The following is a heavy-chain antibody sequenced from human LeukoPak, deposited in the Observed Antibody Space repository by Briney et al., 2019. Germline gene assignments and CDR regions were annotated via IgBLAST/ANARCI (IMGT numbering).Heavy chain of an antibody. J-gene: IGHJ4*02. CDR1: GGSISSYY. D-gene: IGHD4-17*01. V-gene: IGHV4-59*01. CDR2: IYYSGST. Sequence: SETLSLTCTVSGGSISSYYWSWIRQPPGKGLEWIGYIYYSGSTNYNPSLKSRVTISVDPSKNQFSLKLSSVTAADTAVYYCAKRVGDYVVYFDYWGQGTLVTVSS. CDR3: AKRVGDYVVYFDY.